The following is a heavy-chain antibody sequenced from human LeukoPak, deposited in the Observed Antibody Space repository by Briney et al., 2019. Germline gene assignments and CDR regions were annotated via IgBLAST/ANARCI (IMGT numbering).Heavy chain of an antibody. CDR3: ARDGLYYYDSSDDAFGY. Sequence: GGSLRLSCAASGFTFSSYWMSWVRQAPGKGPEWVANIKQDGSEKYYVDSVKGRFTISRDNAKNSLYLQMNSLRAEDTAVYYCARDGLYYYDSSDDAFGYWGQGTLVTVSS. D-gene: IGHD3-22*01. V-gene: IGHV3-7*01. CDR1: GFTFSSYW. J-gene: IGHJ4*02. CDR2: IKQDGSEK.